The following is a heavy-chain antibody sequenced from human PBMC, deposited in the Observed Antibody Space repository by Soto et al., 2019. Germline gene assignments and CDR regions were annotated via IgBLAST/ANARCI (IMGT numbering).Heavy chain of an antibody. CDR2: IYYSGST. CDR3: AFGLGESCYTEIYTRGQH. Sequence: RTCAQQDGSISSSYWSSILRPQRKGLEWIGYIYYSGSTNYNPSLKSRVTISVDTSKNQFSLKLSSVTAADTAVYYCAFGLGESCYTEIYTRGQH. D-gene: IGHD2-2*02. J-gene: IGHJ1*01. V-gene: IGHV4-59*01. CDR1: DGSISSSY.